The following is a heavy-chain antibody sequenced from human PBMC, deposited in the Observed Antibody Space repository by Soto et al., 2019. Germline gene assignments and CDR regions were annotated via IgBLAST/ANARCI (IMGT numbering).Heavy chain of an antibody. CDR1: GYPFTAYY. D-gene: IGHD1-1*01. CDR2: VNPSVNST. V-gene: IGHV1-46*01. CDR3: ARGPPRGAYTTHFDH. J-gene: IGHJ5*02. Sequence: ASVKVSCKASGYPFTAYYIHWIRQAPGQGVQWMGRVNPSVNSTTYAEKFQGRVTVTWDTSTSTVFLEMISLRSEDSALYYCARGPPRGAYTTHFDHWGQGSLVTVSS.